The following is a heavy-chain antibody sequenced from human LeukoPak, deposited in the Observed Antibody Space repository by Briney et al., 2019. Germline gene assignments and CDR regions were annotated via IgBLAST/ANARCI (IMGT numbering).Heavy chain of an antibody. CDR1: GFTFSSYE. CDR3: AREHYYGSGSDY. V-gene: IGHV3-48*03. CDR2: ISSSGSTI. J-gene: IGHJ4*02. Sequence: GGSLRLSCAASGFTFSSYEMNWVRQAPGKGLEWDSYISSSGSTIYYADSVKGRFTISRDNAKNSLYLQMNSLRAEDTAVYYCAREHYYGSGSDYWGQGTLVTVSS. D-gene: IGHD3-10*01.